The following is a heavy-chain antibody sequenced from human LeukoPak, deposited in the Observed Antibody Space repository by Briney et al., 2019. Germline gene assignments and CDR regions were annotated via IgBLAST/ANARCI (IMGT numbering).Heavy chain of an antibody. Sequence: PGGSLRLSCEVSGFIFRNYGMHWVRQAPGKGLEWVAVISYDGSNKYYADSVKGRFTISRDNSKNTLYLQMNSLRAEDTAVYYCARAPSGYYYYMDVWGKGTTVTVSS. V-gene: IGHV3-30*19. CDR3: ARAPSGYYYYMDV. CDR1: GFIFRNYG. J-gene: IGHJ6*03. CDR2: ISYDGSNK.